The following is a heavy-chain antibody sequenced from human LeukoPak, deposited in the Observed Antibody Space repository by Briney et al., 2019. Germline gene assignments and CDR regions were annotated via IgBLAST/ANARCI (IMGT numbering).Heavy chain of an antibody. CDR1: GFTFSSYE. J-gene: IGHJ3*02. CDR3: ARVHRVLFPGAFDI. CDR2: ISSSGSTI. V-gene: IGHV3-48*03. Sequence: GGSLRLSCAASGFTFSSYEMNWVRQAPGKGLEWVSYISSSGSTIYYADSVKGQFTISRDNAKNSLYLQMNSLRAEDTAVYYCARVHRVLFPGAFDIWGQGTMVTVSS. D-gene: IGHD3-16*01.